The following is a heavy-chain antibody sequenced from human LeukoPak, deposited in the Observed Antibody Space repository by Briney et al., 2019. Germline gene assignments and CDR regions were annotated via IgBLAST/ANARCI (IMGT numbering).Heavy chain of an antibody. CDR2: ISGSGGST. CDR3: AKTGIVVVPAAIDNWFDP. Sequence: GGSLRLSCAASGFTFSSYAMSWVRQAPGKGMEWVSAISGSGGSTYYADSVKGRFTISRDNSKNTLYLQMNSLRAEDTAVYYCAKTGIVVVPAAIDNWFDPWGQGTLVTVSS. D-gene: IGHD2-2*01. CDR1: GFTFSSYA. V-gene: IGHV3-23*01. J-gene: IGHJ5*02.